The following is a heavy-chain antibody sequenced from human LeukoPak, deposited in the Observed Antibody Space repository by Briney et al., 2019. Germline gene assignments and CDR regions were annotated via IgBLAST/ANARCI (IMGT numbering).Heavy chain of an antibody. J-gene: IGHJ4*02. D-gene: IGHD3-22*01. Sequence: PGGSLRLSCAASGFTFSSYEMNWVRQAPGKGLEWVSYISSSGSTIYYADSVKGRFTISRDNSKNTLYLQMNSLRAEDTAVYYCAKNRGYDSSGYYLGYWGQGTLVTVSS. V-gene: IGHV3-48*03. CDR2: ISSSGSTI. CDR1: GFTFSSYE. CDR3: AKNRGYDSSGYYLGY.